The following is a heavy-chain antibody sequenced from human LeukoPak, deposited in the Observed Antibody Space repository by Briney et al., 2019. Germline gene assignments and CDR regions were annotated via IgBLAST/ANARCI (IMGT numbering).Heavy chain of an antibody. Sequence: VGSLRLSCAASGFIFRSYPMRWVRQAPGKGLEWVAVVSYDGGGENYADSVNGRFTISRDNSKNTLYLQMNSLRAEDTAVFYCARDGVGTAFDLWGQRTMATVSS. CDR2: VSYDGGGE. CDR1: GFIFRSYP. D-gene: IGHD1-26*01. J-gene: IGHJ3*01. CDR3: ARDGVGTAFDL. V-gene: IGHV3-30*01.